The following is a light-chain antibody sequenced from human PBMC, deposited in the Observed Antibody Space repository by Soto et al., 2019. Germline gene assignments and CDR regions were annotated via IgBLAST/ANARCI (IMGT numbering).Light chain of an antibody. V-gene: IGLV3-21*02. CDR2: DNS. Sequence: SYALTQPPSVSVAPGQTATISCGENNIDSRTVHWYQQKPGQAPLLVVYDNSFRPSGIPNRFSGSNSGNTATLTISRVEAGDEADYYCQSSDSSLSAFQVFGTGTKGTVL. J-gene: IGLJ1*01. CDR1: NIDSRT. CDR3: QSSDSSLSAFQV.